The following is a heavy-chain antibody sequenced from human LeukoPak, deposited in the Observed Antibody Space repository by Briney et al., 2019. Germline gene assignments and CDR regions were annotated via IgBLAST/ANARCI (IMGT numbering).Heavy chain of an antibody. CDR3: ARVSGVWGSYRYNWFDP. CDR1: GYTFTSYG. CDR2: ISAYNGNT. D-gene: IGHD3-16*02. V-gene: IGHV1-18*01. Sequence: ASVKVSCKXSGYTFTSYGISWVRQAPGQGLEWMGWISAYNGNTNYAQKLQGRVTMTTDTSTSTAYMELRSLRSDDTAVYYCARVSGVWGSYRYNWFDPWGQGTLVTVSS. J-gene: IGHJ5*02.